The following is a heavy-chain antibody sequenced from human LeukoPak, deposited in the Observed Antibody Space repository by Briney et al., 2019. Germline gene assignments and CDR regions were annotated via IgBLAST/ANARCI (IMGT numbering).Heavy chain of an antibody. J-gene: IGHJ6*03. CDR1: GGSFSGYY. V-gene: IGHV4-34*01. CDR3: ARAVLWFGELLPGYYYMDV. Sequence: SETLSLTCAVYGGSFSGYYWSWIRQPPGKGLEWIGEINHSGSTNYNPSLKSRVTISVDTSKNQFSLKLSSVTAADTAVYYCARAVLWFGELLPGYYYMDVWGKGTTVTVSS. D-gene: IGHD3-10*01. CDR2: INHSGST.